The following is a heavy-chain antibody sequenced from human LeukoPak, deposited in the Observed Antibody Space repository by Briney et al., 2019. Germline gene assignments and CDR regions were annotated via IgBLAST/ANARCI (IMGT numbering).Heavy chain of an antibody. CDR3: VRESIGFDY. J-gene: IGHJ4*02. V-gene: IGHV3-48*04. CDR1: GFTFNSYS. CDR2: ISSSSRTR. Sequence: GGSLRLSCTASGFTFNSYSMNRVRQAPGKGLDWVSYISSSSRTRYYADSVKGRFTISRDNAKDSLYLQMNSLRAEDTAVYYCVRESIGFDYWGQGTLVTVSS. D-gene: IGHD2-15*01.